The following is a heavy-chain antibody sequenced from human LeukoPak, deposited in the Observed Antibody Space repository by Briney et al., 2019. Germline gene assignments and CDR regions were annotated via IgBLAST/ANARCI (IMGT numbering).Heavy chain of an antibody. V-gene: IGHV4-30-4*01. Sequence: SETLSLTCTVSGGSISSGDYYWSWIRQPPGTGLEWIGYIYYSGSTYYNPSLKSRVTISVDTSKNQFSLKLSSVTAADTAVYYCARERGIAAAAPNWFDPWGQGTLVTVSS. D-gene: IGHD6-13*01. CDR1: GGSISSGDYY. J-gene: IGHJ5*02. CDR2: IYYSGST. CDR3: ARERGIAAAAPNWFDP.